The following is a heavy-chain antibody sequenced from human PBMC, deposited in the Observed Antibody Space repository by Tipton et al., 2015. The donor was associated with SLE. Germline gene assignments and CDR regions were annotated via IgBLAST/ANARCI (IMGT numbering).Heavy chain of an antibody. CDR2: IYYSGST. CDR3: ARQEARHYYYYYMDV. D-gene: IGHD6-6*01. CDR1: GGSISSSSYY. Sequence: TLSLTCTVSGGSISSSSYYWGWIRQPPGKGLEWIGSIYYSGSTYYNPSLKSRVTISVDTSKNQFSLKLSSVTAAGTAVYYCARQEARHYYYYYMDVWGKGTTVTVSS. V-gene: IGHV4-39*01. J-gene: IGHJ6*03.